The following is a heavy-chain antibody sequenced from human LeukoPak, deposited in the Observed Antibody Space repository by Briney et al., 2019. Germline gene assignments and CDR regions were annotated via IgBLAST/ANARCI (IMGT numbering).Heavy chain of an antibody. CDR2: INWNGGST. D-gene: IGHD2-15*01. V-gene: IGHV3-20*01. Sequence: GGSLRLSCAASGFTFSSYWMNWVRQAPGKGLEWVSGINWNGGSTGYADSVKGRFTISRDNAKNSLYLQMNSLRAEDTALYHCARDAYCSGGSCYSFDNWFDPWGQGTLVTVSS. CDR1: GFTFSSYW. J-gene: IGHJ5*02. CDR3: ARDAYCSGGSCYSFDNWFDP.